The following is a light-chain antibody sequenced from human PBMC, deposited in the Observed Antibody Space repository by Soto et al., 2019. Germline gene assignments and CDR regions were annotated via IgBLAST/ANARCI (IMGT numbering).Light chain of an antibody. CDR3: QEHGTYPLT. J-gene: IGKJ4*01. V-gene: IGKV1-5*03. Sequence: DNQLTHSPSTLSASIGDRVTITCRASRNVGDWLAWFQQKPGKAPKLLIYKASTLESGVPSRFRGSGSGTEFTLTISSLQPDDYASYYCQEHGTYPLTFGGGTKVDIK. CDR2: KAS. CDR1: RNVGDW.